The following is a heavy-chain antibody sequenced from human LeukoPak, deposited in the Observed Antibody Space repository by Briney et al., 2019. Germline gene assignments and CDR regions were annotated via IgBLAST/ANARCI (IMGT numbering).Heavy chain of an antibody. Sequence: GASVKVSCXAAGYTFTGYYMFWVRQARGQGLEWMGRINPNSGGTNYAQKFQGRVTMTRDTSISTAYMELSRLRSDDTAVYYCARGYCSGGSCYSVENWFDPWGQGTLVTVSS. CDR3: ARGYCSGGSCYSVENWFDP. CDR2: INPNSGGT. J-gene: IGHJ5*02. D-gene: IGHD2-15*01. V-gene: IGHV1-2*06. CDR1: GYTFTGYY.